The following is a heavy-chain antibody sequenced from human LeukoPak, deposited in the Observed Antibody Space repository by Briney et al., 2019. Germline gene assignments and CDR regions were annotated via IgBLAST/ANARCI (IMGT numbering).Heavy chain of an antibody. V-gene: IGHV1-69*04. CDR1: GGTFSSYA. CDR3: ARDLGYCSSTSCQDNWFDP. Sequence: ASVRDSCKASGGTFSSYAISWVRQAPGQGLEWMGRIIPILGIANYAQKFQGRVTITADKSTSTAYMELSILRSEDTAVYYCARDLGYCSSTSCQDNWFDPWGQGSLATVSS. D-gene: IGHD2-2*03. CDR2: IIPILGIA. J-gene: IGHJ5*01.